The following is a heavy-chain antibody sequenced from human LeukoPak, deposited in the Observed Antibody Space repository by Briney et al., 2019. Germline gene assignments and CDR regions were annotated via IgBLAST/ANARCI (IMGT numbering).Heavy chain of an antibody. CDR2: INPSGGST. V-gene: IGHV1-46*01. D-gene: IGHD2-21*02. CDR3: AREPGVVVTAIRGFDY. J-gene: IGHJ4*02. CDR1: GYTFTSYY. Sequence: ASVKVSCKASGYTFTSYYMHWVRQAPGQGLEWMGIINPSGGSTSYAQKFQGRVTMTRDTSTSTVYMELSSLRSEDTAVYYCAREPGVVVTAIRGFDYWGQGTLVTVSS.